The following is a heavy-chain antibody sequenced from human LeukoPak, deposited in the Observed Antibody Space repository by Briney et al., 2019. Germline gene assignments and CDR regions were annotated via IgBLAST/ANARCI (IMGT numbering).Heavy chain of an antibody. J-gene: IGHJ4*02. D-gene: IGHD4-17*01. V-gene: IGHV5-10-1*01. Sequence: GESLRISCKGSGYTFTSSWISWVRQMPGKGLGWMGKIDPSDSYTYYNPSFQGHVTISVDKSSSTAYLHWSSLKASDTGMYYCARHLGVTTNFDNWGQGTLVTVSS. CDR2: IDPSDSYT. CDR1: GYTFTSSW. CDR3: ARHLGVTTNFDN.